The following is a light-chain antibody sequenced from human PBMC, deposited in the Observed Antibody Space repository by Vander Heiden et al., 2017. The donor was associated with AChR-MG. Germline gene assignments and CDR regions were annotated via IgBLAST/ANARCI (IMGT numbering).Light chain of an antibody. V-gene: IGKV1-39*01. CDR3: QQTHSLPYT. J-gene: IGKJ2*01. Sequence: IQMTQSPSSLSASVGDRVTITCRASQNIGTKLNWYQRKPGEAPRLLVHGASNLQSGVPSRFSGSGSGTDFTLSISSLQPEDFAAYYCQQTHSLPYTFGQGTKLAIK. CDR2: GAS. CDR1: QNIGTK.